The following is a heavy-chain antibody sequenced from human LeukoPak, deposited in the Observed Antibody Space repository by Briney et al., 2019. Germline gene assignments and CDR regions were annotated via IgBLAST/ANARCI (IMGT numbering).Heavy chain of an antibody. CDR1: GFIFSSYS. J-gene: IGHJ4*02. D-gene: IGHD6-13*01. V-gene: IGHV3-21*01. CDR2: ISSSSSYI. Sequence: PGGSLRLSCAASGFIFSSYSMNWVRQAPGKGLEGVSSISSSSSYIYYADSVKGRFTIPRANAKNSLYLQMNSLRAEDTAVYYCARGIAAPIDYWGQGTLVTVSS. CDR3: ARGIAAPIDY.